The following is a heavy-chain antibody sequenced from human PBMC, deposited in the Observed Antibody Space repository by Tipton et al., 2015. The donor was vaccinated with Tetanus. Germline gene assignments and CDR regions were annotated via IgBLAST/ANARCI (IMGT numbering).Heavy chain of an antibody. CDR3: AKREGCGGNPKRFDY. CDR2: ISGSGGST. CDR1: GFTFSSYA. Sequence: SLRLSCAASGFTFSSYAMSWVRQAPGKGLEWVSAISGSGGSTYYADSVKGRFTISRDNSKNTLYLQMNSLRAEDTAVYYCAKREGCGGNPKRFDYWGQGTLVTVSS. V-gene: IGHV3-23*01. D-gene: IGHD4-23*01. J-gene: IGHJ4*02.